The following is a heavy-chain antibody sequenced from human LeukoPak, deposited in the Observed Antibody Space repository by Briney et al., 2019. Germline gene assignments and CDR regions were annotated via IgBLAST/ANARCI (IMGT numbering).Heavy chain of an antibody. Sequence: GGSLRLSCAASGFTFSTFAMSWVRQAPGKGLEWVSGISSSGSTTYYADSVNGRFTISRDNSKNTLYLQVSSLGADDTAVNYCAKTTLPRGARYHFDYWGQGTLVTVSS. CDR2: ISSSGSTT. D-gene: IGHD1-14*01. J-gene: IGHJ4*02. CDR1: GFTFSTFA. CDR3: AKTTLPRGARYHFDY. V-gene: IGHV3-23*01.